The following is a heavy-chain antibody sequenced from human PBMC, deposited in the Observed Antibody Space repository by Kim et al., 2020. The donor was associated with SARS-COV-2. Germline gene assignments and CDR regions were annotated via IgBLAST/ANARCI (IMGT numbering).Heavy chain of an antibody. D-gene: IGHD2-2*01. J-gene: IGHJ6*02. V-gene: IGHV3-30*18. CDR2: ISYDGSNK. CDR3: AKDVAGRVEVVVPAAIYYYGMDV. CDR1: GFTFSSYG. Sequence: GGSLRLSCAASGFTFSSYGMHWVRQAPGKGLEWVAVISYDGSNKYYADSVKGRFTISRDNSKNTLYLQMNSLRAEDTAVYYCAKDVAGRVEVVVPAAIYYYGMDVWGQGTTVTVSS.